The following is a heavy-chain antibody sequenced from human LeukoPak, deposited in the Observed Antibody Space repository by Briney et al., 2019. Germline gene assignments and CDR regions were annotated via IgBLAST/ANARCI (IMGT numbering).Heavy chain of an antibody. Sequence: WGSLRLTCAASGFTFSLYVMSWVRQAPGKGLEWVSGISASGGSRYYADSVKGRYTISRDNSRNTVFLQVNSLRGDDTAVYYCAQDRGATVTTFAHWGVATLVSVSS. CDR2: ISASGGSR. J-gene: IGHJ4*02. D-gene: IGHD4-17*01. CDR1: GFTFSLYV. CDR3: AQDRGATVTTFAH. V-gene: IGHV3-23*01.